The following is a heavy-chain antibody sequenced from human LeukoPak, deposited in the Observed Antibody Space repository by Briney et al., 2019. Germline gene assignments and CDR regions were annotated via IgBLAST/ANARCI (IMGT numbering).Heavy chain of an antibody. CDR3: ARLHYYGSGSTDAFDI. Sequence: SETLSLTCTVSGASISSNDYYWGWIRQPPGKGLEWIGSIYYSGSTYYNPSLQSRVTISVDTSKNQFSLKLTSVTAADTAVYYRARLHYYGSGSTDAFDIWGQGTMVTVSS. D-gene: IGHD3-10*01. CDR1: GASISSNDYY. V-gene: IGHV4-39*01. CDR2: IYYSGST. J-gene: IGHJ3*02.